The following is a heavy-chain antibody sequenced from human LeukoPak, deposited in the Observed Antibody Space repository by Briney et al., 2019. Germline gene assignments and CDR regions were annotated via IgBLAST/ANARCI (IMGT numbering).Heavy chain of an antibody. D-gene: IGHD6-19*01. V-gene: IGHV1-18*01. Sequence: ASVKVSCKASGYTFTSYGISWVRQAPGQGLEWMGWISAYNGNTNYAQKLQGRVTMTTDTSTSTAYMELRSLRSDDTAVYYCATGPSLAVAGTFGFDYWGQGTLVTVSS. CDR2: ISAYNGNT. CDR1: GYTFTSYG. J-gene: IGHJ4*02. CDR3: ATGPSLAVAGTFGFDY.